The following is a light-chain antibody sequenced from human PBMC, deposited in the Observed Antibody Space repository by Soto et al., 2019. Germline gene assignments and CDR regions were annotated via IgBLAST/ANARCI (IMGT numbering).Light chain of an antibody. V-gene: IGKV3-11*01. CDR1: PSVTNY. CDR3: QQRNIWPPVT. CDR2: GAF. J-gene: IGKJ5*01. Sequence: EIVLTQSPGTLSLSPGERATLSCRASPSVTNYLAWHQQKPGQPPRLLIYGAFNRAAGIPARFSGSGSGTDFTLTISSLEPEDSAVYYCQQRNIWPPVTFGQGTRLEIK.